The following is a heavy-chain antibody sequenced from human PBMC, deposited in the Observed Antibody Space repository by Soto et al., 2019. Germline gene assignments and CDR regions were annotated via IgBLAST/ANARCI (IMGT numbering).Heavy chain of an antibody. CDR3: ARDFWTQALAHGYSSGWYEY. CDR2: IWYDGSNK. D-gene: IGHD6-19*01. J-gene: IGHJ4*02. Sequence: GGSLRLSCAASGFTFSSYGMHWVRQAPGKGLEWVAVIWYDGSNKYYADSVKGRFTISRDNSKNTLYLQMNSLRAEDTAVYYCARDFWTQALAHGYSSGWYEYWGQGTLVTVSS. CDR1: GFTFSSYG. V-gene: IGHV3-33*01.